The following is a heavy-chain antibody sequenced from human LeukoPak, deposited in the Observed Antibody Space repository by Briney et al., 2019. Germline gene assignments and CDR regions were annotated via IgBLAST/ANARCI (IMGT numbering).Heavy chain of an antibody. D-gene: IGHD6-13*01. CDR2: IRGSDDST. Sequence: PGGSLRLSCAASGFTFSSYAMTWVRQAPGKGLEWVSTIRGSDDSTYYADSVKGRFTISRDNSKNTLYLQMNSLRAEDTALYYCAKDTGPAAGITADYWGQGTLVTVSS. V-gene: IGHV3-23*01. CDR3: AKDTGPAAGITADY. J-gene: IGHJ4*02. CDR1: GFTFSSYA.